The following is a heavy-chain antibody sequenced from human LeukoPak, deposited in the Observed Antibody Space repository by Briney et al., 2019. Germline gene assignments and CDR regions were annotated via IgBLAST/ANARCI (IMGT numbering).Heavy chain of an antibody. D-gene: IGHD2-2*01. CDR3: ARGVTSWPQGPYHFDY. CDR2: IESNGNEK. V-gene: IGHV3-30*02. J-gene: IGHJ4*02. CDR1: GFTFSDYT. Sequence: PGGSLRLSCAVSGFTFSDYTMNWVRQAPGKGLEWVASIESNGNEKYSSDSLKDRFTISRDNSKNTLYLQLNTVRPEDTAVFYCARGVTSWPQGPYHFDYWGQGILITASS.